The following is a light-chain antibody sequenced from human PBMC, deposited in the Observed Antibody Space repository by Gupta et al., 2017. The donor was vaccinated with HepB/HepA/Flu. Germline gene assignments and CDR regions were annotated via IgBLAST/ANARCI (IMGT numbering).Light chain of an antibody. CDR1: QSISSY. V-gene: IGKV1-39*01. J-gene: IGKJ3*01. CDR2: AAS. CDR3: QQSYSTPL. Sequence: DIQMTQSPSSLSASVGDRVTITCRASQSISSYLSWYQQKPGKAPKLLIYAASRLQSGVPSRFSGSGSGTDFTLTSSRLQPEDFATYYWQQSYSTPLFGHGTKVDIK.